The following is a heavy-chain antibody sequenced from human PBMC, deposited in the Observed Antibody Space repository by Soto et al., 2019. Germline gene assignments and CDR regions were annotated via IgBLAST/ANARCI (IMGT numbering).Heavy chain of an antibody. CDR1: GGSISSYY. V-gene: IGHV4-59*01. CDR2: IYYSGST. CDR3: ARDLSNYDGYYYYGMDV. Sequence: SETLSLTCTVSGGSISSYYWSWVRQPPGKGLEWIGYIYYSGSTNYNPSLKGRVTISVDTSKNQFSLKLSSVTAADTAVYYCARDLSNYDGYYYYGMDVWGQGTTVTVSS. J-gene: IGHJ6*02. D-gene: IGHD4-4*01.